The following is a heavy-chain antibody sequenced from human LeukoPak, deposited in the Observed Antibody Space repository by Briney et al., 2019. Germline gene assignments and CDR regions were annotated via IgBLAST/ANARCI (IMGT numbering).Heavy chain of an antibody. CDR1: GYTFTSYG. D-gene: IGHD2-2*01. Sequence: ASVKISCKASGYTFTSYGISWVRQAPGQGLEWMGWISAYKGNTNYAQKLQGRVTMTTDTSTSTAYMELRSLRSDDTAVYYCARVPPCSSTSCYGASWFDPWGQGALVTVSS. V-gene: IGHV1-18*01. CDR2: ISAYKGNT. J-gene: IGHJ5*02. CDR3: ARVPPCSSTSCYGASWFDP.